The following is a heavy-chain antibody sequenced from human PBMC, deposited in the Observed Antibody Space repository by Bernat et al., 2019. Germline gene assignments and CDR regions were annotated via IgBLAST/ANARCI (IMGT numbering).Heavy chain of an antibody. CDR2: ISYDGSNK. D-gene: IGHD3-10*01. Sequence: QVQLVESGGGVVQPGRSLRLSCAASGFTFSSYGMHWVRQAPGKGLEWVAVISYDGSNKYYADSVKGRFTISRDNSKNTLYLQMNSLRAEDTAVYYCAKDAHYYGSGSYYISGNYFDYWGQGTLVTVSS. J-gene: IGHJ4*02. CDR3: AKDAHYYGSGSYYISGNYFDY. V-gene: IGHV3-30*18. CDR1: GFTFSSYG.